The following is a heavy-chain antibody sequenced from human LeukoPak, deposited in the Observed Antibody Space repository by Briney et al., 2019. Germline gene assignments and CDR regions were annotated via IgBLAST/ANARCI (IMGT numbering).Heavy chain of an antibody. D-gene: IGHD6-19*01. Sequence: GGSLRLSCAASGFTFSSYNMNWVRQAPGKGLEWVSSITSSSSYIYYANSVNGRFTISRDNAKSSLYLQMNSLRAEDTAVYYCARGGISGWYDYWGQGTLVTVSS. CDR1: GFTFSSYN. V-gene: IGHV3-21*01. J-gene: IGHJ4*02. CDR3: ARGGISGWYDY. CDR2: ITSSSSYI.